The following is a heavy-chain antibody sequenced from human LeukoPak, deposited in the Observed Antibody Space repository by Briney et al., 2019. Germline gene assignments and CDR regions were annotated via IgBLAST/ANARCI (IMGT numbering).Heavy chain of an antibody. CDR3: AREHSVGGGLDAFDV. CDR2: TYYIGKT. Sequence: PSETLSLTCTVSGGSISTYYWNWLRQPPGKGLEWIGYTYYIGKTNYNPSLRSRVTISVDTFKNQFSLTLTSVTAADTDVYYCAREHSVGGGLDAFDVWGQGTMVTV. J-gene: IGHJ3*01. CDR1: GGSISTYY. D-gene: IGHD3-16*01. V-gene: IGHV4-59*13.